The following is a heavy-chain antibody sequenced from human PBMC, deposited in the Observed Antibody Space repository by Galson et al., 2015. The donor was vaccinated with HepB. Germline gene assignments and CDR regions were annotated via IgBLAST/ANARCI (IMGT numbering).Heavy chain of an antibody. J-gene: IGHJ4*02. D-gene: IGHD1-26*01. CDR3: AKDGISGSGTGL. CDR1: GFIFNTYA. V-gene: IGHV3-23*01. Sequence: SLRLSCAASGFIFNTYAMSWVRQAPGKGLEWVSGITRGGYTYDVDSVKGRFTISRANCKNNLYLQMNSLRAEDTSVYYCAKDGISGSGTGLGGQGTLVTVSS. CDR2: ITRGGYT.